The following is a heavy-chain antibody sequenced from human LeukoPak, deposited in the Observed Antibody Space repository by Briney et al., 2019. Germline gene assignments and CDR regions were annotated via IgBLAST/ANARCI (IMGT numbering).Heavy chain of an antibody. D-gene: IGHD3-10*01. CDR1: GFTFSSYW. V-gene: IGHV3-74*01. CDR2: INSDGSST. CDR3: ARTGDFRSGDC. Sequence: PGGSLRLSCAASGFTFSSYWMHWVRQAPGKGLVWVSRINSDGSSTSYADSVKGRFTISRDNAKNSLYLQMNSLRAEDTAVYYCARTGDFRSGDCWGQGTLVTVSS. J-gene: IGHJ4*02.